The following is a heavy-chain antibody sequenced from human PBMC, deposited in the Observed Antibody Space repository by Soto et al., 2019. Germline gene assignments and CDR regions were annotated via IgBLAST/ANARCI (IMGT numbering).Heavy chain of an antibody. D-gene: IGHD1-1*01. CDR1: GGTFSSYA. CDR3: AREVPGTMPPHDAFDI. V-gene: IGHV1-69*01. J-gene: IGHJ3*02. CDR2: IIPIFGTA. Sequence: QVQLVQSGAEVKKPGSSVKVSCKASGGTFSSYAISWVRQAPGQGLEWMGGIIPIFGTANYAQKFQGRVTITADESTSTAYMELSSLRSEDTAVYYCAREVPGTMPPHDAFDIWGQGTMVTVSS.